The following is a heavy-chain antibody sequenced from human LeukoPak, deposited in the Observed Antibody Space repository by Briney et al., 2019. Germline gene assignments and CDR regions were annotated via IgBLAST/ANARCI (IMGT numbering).Heavy chain of an antibody. Sequence: GESLKISCKGSGYSFTSYWIGWVRQMPGKGLEWMGIIYPGDSDTRYSPSFQGQVTISADKSISTAYLQWSSLKASDTAMYYCARHETDGDYPHPYYYYMDVWGKGTTVTISS. CDR2: IYPGDSDT. CDR3: ARHETDGDYPHPYYYYMDV. CDR1: GYSFTSYW. J-gene: IGHJ6*03. D-gene: IGHD4-17*01. V-gene: IGHV5-51*01.